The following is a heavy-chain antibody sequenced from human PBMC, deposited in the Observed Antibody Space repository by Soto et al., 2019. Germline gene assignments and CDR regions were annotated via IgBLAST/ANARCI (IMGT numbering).Heavy chain of an antibody. D-gene: IGHD3-10*01. V-gene: IGHV4-59*01. CDR1: GGSIISYY. Sequence: SETLSLTCTVSGGSIISYYWSWIRQPPWKGLEWIGYIYYSGSTNYNPSLKSRVTISVDTSKNQFSLKLSSVTAADTAVYYCARALTYYYGSGSYYWFDPWGQGTLVTVSS. CDR3: ARALTYYYGSGSYYWFDP. CDR2: IYYSGST. J-gene: IGHJ5*02.